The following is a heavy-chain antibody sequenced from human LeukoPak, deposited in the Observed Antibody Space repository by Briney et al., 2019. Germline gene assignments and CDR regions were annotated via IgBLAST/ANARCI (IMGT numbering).Heavy chain of an antibody. V-gene: IGHV3-23*01. Sequence: QPGGSLRLSCVASGFTFSTYAMSWVRQAPGMRLEWVSSISDGGDSTHYANSVEGRFTISRDNSKNTLYLQLNNLRAEDTAVYFCAKRGVVIRVILVGFHKEAYYFDSWGQGALVTVSS. CDR3: AKRGVVIRVILVGFHKEAYYFDS. J-gene: IGHJ4*02. CDR2: ISDGGDST. CDR1: GFTFSTYA. D-gene: IGHD3-22*01.